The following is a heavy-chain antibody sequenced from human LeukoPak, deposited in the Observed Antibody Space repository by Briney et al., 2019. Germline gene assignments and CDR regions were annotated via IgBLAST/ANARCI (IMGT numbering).Heavy chain of an antibody. CDR1: GFTFSSYA. V-gene: IGHV3-64*01. CDR3: ARAPYSYGYGDY. Sequence: GGSLRLSCAASGFTFSSYAMHWVRQAPGKGLEYVSAISSNGGSTYYANSVKGRLTISRDNSKNTLYLQMGSLRAEDMAVYYCARAPYSYGYGDYWGQGTLVTVSS. D-gene: IGHD5-18*01. J-gene: IGHJ4*02. CDR2: ISSNGGST.